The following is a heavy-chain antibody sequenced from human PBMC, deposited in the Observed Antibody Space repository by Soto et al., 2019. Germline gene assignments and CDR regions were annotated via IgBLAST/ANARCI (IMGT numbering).Heavy chain of an antibody. J-gene: IGHJ4*02. CDR2: ISYDGGNT. Sequence: QVQLVESGGGVVQPGRSLRLSCAASGFTFSSYAMHWVRQAPGKGLEWVAGISYDGGNTYYADSVKGRFTISRDNSKNTLYLRMNSLRADVTDVYYCARGAGEQLRDSYFDYWGQGTLVTVSS. D-gene: IGHD6-13*01. CDR3: ARGAGEQLRDSYFDY. CDR1: GFTFSSYA. V-gene: IGHV3-30-3*01.